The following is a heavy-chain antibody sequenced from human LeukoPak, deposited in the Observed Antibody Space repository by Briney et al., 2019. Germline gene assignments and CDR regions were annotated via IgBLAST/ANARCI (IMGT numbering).Heavy chain of an antibody. CDR2: MYYSGST. Sequence: PETLSLTCTVSGDSISSGDCDWGWIRQPGGKGLEWIGRMYYSGSTDYNLSLKSRGTISVDTCKNRFALKLSSVTARDTAVDSCASGMRAIQLWLGPYYYSYVDVWGQGTTVTISS. V-gene: IGHV4-39*06. CDR3: ASGMRAIQLWLGPYYYSYVDV. CDR1: GDSISSGDCD. J-gene: IGHJ6*03. D-gene: IGHD5-18*01.